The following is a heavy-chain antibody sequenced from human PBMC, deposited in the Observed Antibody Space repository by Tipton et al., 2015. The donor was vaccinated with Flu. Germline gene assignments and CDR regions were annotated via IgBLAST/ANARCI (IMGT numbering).Heavy chain of an antibody. CDR2: IYYSGTT. CDR3: ARDLWNDRRAYYYYGVVV. Sequence: LSCTVSGDSISTTIYYWGWVRQPPGKGLEWIGSIYYSGTTYYNPSLKSRVTISVDSSKNEFSLTLASLTAADTAVYYCARDLWNDRRAYYYYGVVVWGQGTTVTVSS. CDR1: GDSISTTIYY. V-gene: IGHV4-39*07. J-gene: IGHJ6*02. D-gene: IGHD1-1*01.